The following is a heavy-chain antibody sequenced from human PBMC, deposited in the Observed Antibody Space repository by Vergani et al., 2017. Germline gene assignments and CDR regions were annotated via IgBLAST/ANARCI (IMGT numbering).Heavy chain of an antibody. J-gene: IGHJ4*02. V-gene: IGHV4-59*01. CDR3: ATSSPSGLTMSTFDY. CDR1: GGSISSYY. D-gene: IGHD3-22*01. CDR2: IYYSGST. Sequence: QVQLQESGPGLVKPSETLSLTCTVSGGSISSYYWSWIRQPPGKGLEWIGYIYYSGSTNYNPSLKSRVTISVDTSKNQFSLKLSSVTAADTAVYYCATSSPSGLTMSTFDYWGQGTLVTVSS.